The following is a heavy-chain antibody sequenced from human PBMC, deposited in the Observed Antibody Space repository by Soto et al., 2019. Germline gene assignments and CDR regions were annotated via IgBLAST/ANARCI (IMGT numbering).Heavy chain of an antibody. CDR1: GGTFSSYA. J-gene: IGHJ6*02. V-gene: IGHV1-69*13. D-gene: IGHD6-13*01. CDR3: ARARGSSWSIYGMDV. Sequence: SVKVSCKASGGTFSSYAISWVRQAPGQGLEWMGGIIPIFGTANYAQKFQGRVTITADESTSTAYMELSGLRSEDTAVYYCARARGSSWSIYGMDVWGQGTTVTVSS. CDR2: IIPIFGTA.